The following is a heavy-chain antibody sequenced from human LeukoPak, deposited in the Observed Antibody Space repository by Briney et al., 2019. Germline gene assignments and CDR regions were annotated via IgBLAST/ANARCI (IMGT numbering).Heavy chain of an antibody. CDR3: AVYSYGSRYFDY. CDR2: IYYSGST. Sequence: PSETLSLTCTVSGGSMSSYYWSWVRQPPGKGLEWIGYIYYSGSTNYNPSLKSRVTISVDTSKNQFSLKLSSVTAADTAVYYCAVYSYGSRYFDYWGQGTLVTVSS. CDR1: GGSMSSYY. V-gene: IGHV4-59*12. J-gene: IGHJ4*02. D-gene: IGHD5-18*01.